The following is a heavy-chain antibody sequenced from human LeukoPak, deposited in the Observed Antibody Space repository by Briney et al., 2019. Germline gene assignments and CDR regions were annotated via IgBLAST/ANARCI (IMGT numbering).Heavy chain of an antibody. V-gene: IGHV3-48*03. J-gene: IGHJ4*02. Sequence: PGGSLRLSCAASGFTFSSYEMNWVRQAPGKGLEWVSYISSSGSTICYADSVKGRFTISRDNAKNSLYLQMNSLRAEDTAVYYRARGSDDYVWGSYRPTDPYFDYWGQGTLVTVSS. CDR2: ISSSGSTI. D-gene: IGHD3-16*02. CDR3: ARGSDDYVWGSYRPTDPYFDY. CDR1: GFTFSSYE.